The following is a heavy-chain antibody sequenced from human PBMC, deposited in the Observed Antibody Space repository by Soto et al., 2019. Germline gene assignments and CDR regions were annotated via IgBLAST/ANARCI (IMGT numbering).Heavy chain of an antibody. Sequence: QVQLGESGGGVVQPGRSLRLSCAASGFTFGSYAMHWVRQAPGKGLEWVAVISYDGSNKYYADSVKARFTISRDNSKNTRYLQMNSLRAEDTAVYYCARETYYDCWSGPYYGMDVWGRGPTVTVS. CDR3: ARETYYDCWSGPYYGMDV. CDR1: GFTFGSYA. D-gene: IGHD3-3*01. CDR2: ISYDGSNK. V-gene: IGHV3-30-3*01. J-gene: IGHJ6*02.